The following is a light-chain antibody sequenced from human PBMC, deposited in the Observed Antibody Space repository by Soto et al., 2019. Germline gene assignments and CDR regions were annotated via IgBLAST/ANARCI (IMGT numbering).Light chain of an antibody. J-gene: IGKJ3*01. CDR1: QSVSSY. CDR3: QQLKS. Sequence: EIVLTQSPATLSLSPGERATLSCRASQSVSSYLAWYQQKPGQAPRLLIYDASNRATGIPARVSGSWSRTDFTLTISSLEPEDFAVYYCQQLKSFGPGTKVDIK. V-gene: IGKV3-11*01. CDR2: DAS.